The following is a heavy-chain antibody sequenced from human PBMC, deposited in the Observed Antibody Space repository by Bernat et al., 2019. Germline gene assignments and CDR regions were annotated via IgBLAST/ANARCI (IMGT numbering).Heavy chain of an antibody. Sequence: QVQLQESGPGLVSPSEMLSVTCSVSGASVSSGWSYWSWIRQRPGKGLEWIGYINHRGNTYYNPSLDGRLMISKDSSKNQFSLSLRSVTAADTAVYFCARVEPHGYYYGADVWGRGTTVTVSS. V-gene: IGHV4-31*03. CDR3: ARVEPHGYYYGADV. CDR2: INHRGNT. CDR1: GASVSSGWSY. D-gene: IGHD1-26*01. J-gene: IGHJ6*02.